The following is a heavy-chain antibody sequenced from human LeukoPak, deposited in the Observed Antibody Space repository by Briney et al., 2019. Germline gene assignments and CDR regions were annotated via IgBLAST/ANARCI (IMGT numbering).Heavy chain of an antibody. CDR1: GFTFSRYD. CDR3: ARGGVVVAAIDY. D-gene: IGHD2-15*01. Sequence: GGSLRLSCAASGFTFSRYDMHWVRQATGKGLEWVSAIGTAGDTYYPGSVKGRFTISRENAKNSLYIQMNSLRAGDTAVYYCARGGVVVAAIDYWGQGTLVTVSS. CDR2: IGTAGDT. V-gene: IGHV3-13*01. J-gene: IGHJ4*02.